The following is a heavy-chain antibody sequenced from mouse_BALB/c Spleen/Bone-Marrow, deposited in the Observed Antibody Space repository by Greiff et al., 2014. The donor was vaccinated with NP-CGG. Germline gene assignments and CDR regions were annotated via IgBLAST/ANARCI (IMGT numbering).Heavy chain of an antibody. D-gene: IGHD2-10*02. V-gene: IGHV2-6*02. J-gene: IGHJ4*01. Sequence: QVHVKQSGPGLVAPSQSLSITCTVSGFSLTNYGVHWVRQPPGKGLEWLVVIWSDGNTTYNSALKSRLSISKDNSKGQVFLKMNSLQTDDTAMYYCARNPYGNYAMDYWGQGTSVTVSS. CDR3: ARNPYGNYAMDY. CDR1: GFSLTNYG. CDR2: IWSDGNT.